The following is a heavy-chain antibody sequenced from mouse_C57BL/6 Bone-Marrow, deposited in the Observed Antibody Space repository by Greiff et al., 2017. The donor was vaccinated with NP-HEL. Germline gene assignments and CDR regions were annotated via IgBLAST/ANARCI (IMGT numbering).Heavy chain of an antibody. CDR3: ANYITTVGYYAMDY. CDR2: IYPRSGNT. Sequence: QVQLKESGAELARPGASVKLSCKASGYTFTSYGISWVKQRTGQGLEWIGEIYPRSGNTYYNEKFKGKATLTADKSSSTAYMELRSLTSEDSAVYFCANYITTVGYYAMDYWGQGTSVTVSS. V-gene: IGHV1-81*01. J-gene: IGHJ4*01. D-gene: IGHD1-1*01. CDR1: GYTFTSYG.